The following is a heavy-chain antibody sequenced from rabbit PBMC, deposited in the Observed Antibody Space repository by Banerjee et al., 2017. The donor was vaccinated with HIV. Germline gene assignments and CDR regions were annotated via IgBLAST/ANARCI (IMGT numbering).Heavy chain of an antibody. Sequence: ASWVSGRFTISLDNAQNTVFLQMTSLTAADTATYFCARATSAWGWTRLDLWGPGTLVTVS. CDR3: ARATSAWGWTRLDL. V-gene: IGHV1S64*01. J-gene: IGHJ3*01. D-gene: IGHD4-1*01.